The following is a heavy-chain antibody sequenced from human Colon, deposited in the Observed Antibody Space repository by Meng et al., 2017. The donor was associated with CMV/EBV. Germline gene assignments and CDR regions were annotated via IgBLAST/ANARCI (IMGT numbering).Heavy chain of an antibody. J-gene: IGHJ5*02. Sequence: GESLKISCTASGFPFSDYDMHWVRQVTGKGLEWLSSIANGHDTYYADSVKGRFTIFRENAKNSLYLQMNSLTVEDTAVYFCARGRLHGFAAWGQGTLVTSPQ. D-gene: IGHD3-10*01. CDR2: IANGHDT. CDR1: GFPFSDYD. CDR3: ARGRLHGFAA. V-gene: IGHV3-13*01.